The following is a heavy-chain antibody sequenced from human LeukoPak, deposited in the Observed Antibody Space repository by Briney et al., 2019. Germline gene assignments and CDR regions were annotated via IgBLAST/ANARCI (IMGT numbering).Heavy chain of an antibody. D-gene: IGHD3-9*01. CDR3: AKDLSTYYDILTGLEY. Sequence: GGSLRLSCAASGFTFSSYAMSWVRPAPGKGLEWVAGISGSDISTYYADSVKGRFTISRDNSKNTVYLQMISLRGEDTAVYYCAKDLSTYYDILTGLEYWGQGTLVTVSS. V-gene: IGHV3-23*01. CDR1: GFTFSSYA. CDR2: ISGSDIST. J-gene: IGHJ4*02.